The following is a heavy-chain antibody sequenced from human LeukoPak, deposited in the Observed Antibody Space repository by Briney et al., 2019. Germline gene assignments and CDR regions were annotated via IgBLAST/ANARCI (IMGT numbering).Heavy chain of an antibody. J-gene: IGHJ6*03. CDR3: FYFMDV. CDR1: GYSINNDYS. Sequence: SETLSLTCTVSGYSINNDYSWGWIRQPPGKGLEWIGTMSHSGNTYYNPSLKSRVTISVDTSKNQFSLRLRSVTAADTAVYYYFYFMDVWGKGTTVTVSS. V-gene: IGHV4-38-2*02. CDR2: MSHSGNT.